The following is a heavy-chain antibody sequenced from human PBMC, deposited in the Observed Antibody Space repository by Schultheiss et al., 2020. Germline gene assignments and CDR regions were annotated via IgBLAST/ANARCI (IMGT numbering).Heavy chain of an antibody. CDR3: ATGTFRAYYSMDV. Sequence: GGSLRLSCAASGFTFSSYIMTWVRQAPGKGLEWVGRIKSQTGGGTTEHAAPVKGRFTISRDDSKNTLYLQLNSLKTEDTAVYYCATGTFRAYYSMDVWGQGTTVTVSS. CDR1: GFTFSSYI. CDR2: IKSQTGGGTT. D-gene: IGHD3-16*01. V-gene: IGHV3-15*01. J-gene: IGHJ6*02.